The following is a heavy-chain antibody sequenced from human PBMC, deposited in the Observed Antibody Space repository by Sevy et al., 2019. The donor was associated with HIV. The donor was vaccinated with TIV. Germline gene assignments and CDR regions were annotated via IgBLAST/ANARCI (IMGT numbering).Heavy chain of an antibody. V-gene: IGHV6-1*01. CDR2: TYYRSKWYN. J-gene: IGHJ5*02. CDR1: GDSVSSNCAA. Sequence: SQTLSLTCAISGDSVSSNCAAWNWIRQSPSRGLEWLGRTYYRSKWYNDYAVSVKSRITINPDTSKNQFSLQLNSVTPEDTAVYYCAISLLWFGELSGFDPWGQGTLVTVSS. CDR3: AISLLWFGELSGFDP. D-gene: IGHD3-10*01.